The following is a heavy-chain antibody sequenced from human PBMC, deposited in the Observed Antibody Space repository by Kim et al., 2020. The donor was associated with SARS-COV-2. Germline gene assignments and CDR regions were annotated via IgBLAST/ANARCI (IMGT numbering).Heavy chain of an antibody. J-gene: IGHJ4*02. D-gene: IGHD3-3*01. V-gene: IGHV4-39*02. CDR2: T. Sequence: TYYNPSLKSRVTISVDTSKNQFSLKLSSVTAADTAVYYCARDWSGTTDYWGQGTLATVSS. CDR3: ARDWSGTTDY.